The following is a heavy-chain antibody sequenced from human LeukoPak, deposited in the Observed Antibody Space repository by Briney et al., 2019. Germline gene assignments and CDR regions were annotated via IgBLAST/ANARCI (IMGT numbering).Heavy chain of an antibody. Sequence: PGGSLRLSCAASGFTFSSYSMNWVRQAPGKGLEWVSSISSSSYIYYADSVKGRFTISRDNAKNSLYLQMNSLRAEDTAVYYCARGGVLLWFGELNVDAFDIWGQGTMVTVSS. CDR1: GFTFSSYS. V-gene: IGHV3-21*01. CDR3: ARGGVLLWFGELNVDAFDI. J-gene: IGHJ3*02. CDR2: ISSSSYI. D-gene: IGHD3-10*01.